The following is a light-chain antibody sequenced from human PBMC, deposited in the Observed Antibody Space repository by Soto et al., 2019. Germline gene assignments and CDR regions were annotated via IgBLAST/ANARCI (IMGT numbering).Light chain of an antibody. CDR2: DAS. J-gene: IGKJ1*01. V-gene: IGKV1-5*01. CDR3: QQYNGYST. Sequence: DIQMTQSPSTLSASVGDRVTITCRASQSISSWLAWYQQKPGKPPKLLIYDASSLESGVPSRFSGSGSGTEFTLTISSLQPDDFATYYCQQYNGYSTSGQGTKVDIK. CDR1: QSISSW.